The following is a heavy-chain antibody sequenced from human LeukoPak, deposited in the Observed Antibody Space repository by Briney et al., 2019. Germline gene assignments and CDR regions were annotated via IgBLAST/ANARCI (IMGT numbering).Heavy chain of an antibody. D-gene: IGHD3-10*01. CDR1: GFTFSSYA. J-gene: IGHJ4*02. V-gene: IGHV3-23*01. Sequence: GGSLRLSCAASGFTFSSYAMSWVRQAPGKGLEWVSAISGSGGSTCYADSVKGRFTISRDNSKNTLYLQMNSLRAEDTAVYYCAKVTDAPMVRGVHFDYWGQGTLVTVSS. CDR3: AKVTDAPMVRGVHFDY. CDR2: ISGSGGST.